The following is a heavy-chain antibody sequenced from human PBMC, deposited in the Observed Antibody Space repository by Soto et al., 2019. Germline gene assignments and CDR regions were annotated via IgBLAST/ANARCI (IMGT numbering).Heavy chain of an antibody. CDR3: AHPRGYGVFDAVDI. J-gene: IGHJ3*02. CDR1: GFIFTTYA. Sequence: EMQLLETGGGLVQPGGSLSLSCATSGFIFTTYAMNWVRQAPGKGLEWVSAISSSGESTFYAESVRGRFTISRDNSLSTLYLQMRSLRPEDTAVYYSAHPRGYGVFDAVDIWGQGTMVTVSS. V-gene: IGHV3-23*01. D-gene: IGHD4-17*01. CDR2: ISSSGEST.